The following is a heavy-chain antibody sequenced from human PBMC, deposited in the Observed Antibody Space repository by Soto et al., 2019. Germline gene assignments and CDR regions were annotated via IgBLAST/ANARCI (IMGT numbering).Heavy chain of an antibody. CDR2: ISDTGANQ. Sequence: QVRLVESGGGAVQPGDSLRLSCDASGFTFSTDALHWVRQAPGKGLEWVAFISDTGANQYYADSVKGRFTVSRDNSKNIASLQRTSLKPEDSAGYYCAIDAFLDSRVAYYDHWGQGTLVTVSS. V-gene: IGHV3-30*14. D-gene: IGHD3-10*01. CDR3: AIDAFLDSRVAYYDH. CDR1: GFTFSTDA. J-gene: IGHJ4*02.